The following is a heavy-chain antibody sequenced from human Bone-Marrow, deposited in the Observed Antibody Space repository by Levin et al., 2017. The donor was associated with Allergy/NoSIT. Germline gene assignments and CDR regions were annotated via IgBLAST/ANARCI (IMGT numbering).Heavy chain of an antibody. CDR1: GYTFSIYW. Sequence: KVSCQGSGYTFSIYWIAWVRQVPGRGLEWMGVIYPNDNDVRYSPSFQGQVTISADRSTSTAYLQWSSLKASDSAIYYCARRQSSGSDYWGQGTLVAVSS. J-gene: IGHJ4*02. D-gene: IGHD3-22*01. CDR3: ARRQSSGSDY. CDR2: IYPNDNDV. V-gene: IGHV5-51*01.